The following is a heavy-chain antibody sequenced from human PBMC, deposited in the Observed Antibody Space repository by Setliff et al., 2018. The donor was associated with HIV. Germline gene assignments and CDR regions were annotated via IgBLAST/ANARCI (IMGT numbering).Heavy chain of an antibody. CDR1: GYTFTGYY. CDR3: ARDLASKAFDY. J-gene: IGHJ4*02. V-gene: IGHV1-2*02. Sequence: EASVKVSCKASGYTFTGYYMYWVRQAPGQGLEWMGWINPNSGGTNYAQKFQGRVTMTRDTSISTAYMELSRLRSDDTAVYYCARDLASKAFDYWGQGTLVTVSS. CDR2: INPNSGGT.